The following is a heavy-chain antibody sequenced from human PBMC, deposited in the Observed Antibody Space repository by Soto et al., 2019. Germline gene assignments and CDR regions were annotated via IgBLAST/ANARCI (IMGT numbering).Heavy chain of an antibody. Sequence: ASVKVSCKASGYTFTGYYMHWVRPAPGQGLEWMGWINPNSGGTNYAQKFQGRVTMTRDTSISTAYMELSRLRSDDTAVYYCAGRYSSGWYYFDDWSRGTLVTVSS. J-gene: IGHJ4*02. CDR2: INPNSGGT. CDR1: GYTFTGYY. D-gene: IGHD6-19*01. V-gene: IGHV1-2*02. CDR3: AGRYSSGWYYFDD.